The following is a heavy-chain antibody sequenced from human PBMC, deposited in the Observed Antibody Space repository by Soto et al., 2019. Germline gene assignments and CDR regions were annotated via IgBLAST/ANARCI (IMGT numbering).Heavy chain of an antibody. CDR2: IIPIFGTA. CDR3: AREVRCSGGSCYPYYFDY. V-gene: IGHV1-69*13. D-gene: IGHD2-15*01. Sequence: ASVKVSCKASGGTFSSYAISWVRQAPGQGLEWMGGIIPIFGTANYAQKFQGRVTITADESTSTAYMELSSLRSEDTAVYYCAREVRCSGGSCYPYYFDYWGQGTLVTVSS. CDR1: GGTFSSYA. J-gene: IGHJ4*02.